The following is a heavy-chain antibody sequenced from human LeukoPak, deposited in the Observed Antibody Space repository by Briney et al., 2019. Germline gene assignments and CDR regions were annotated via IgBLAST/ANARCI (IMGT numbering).Heavy chain of an antibody. J-gene: IGHJ4*02. CDR3: ASLWELLDY. CDR1: GGSFSGYY. V-gene: IGHV4-34*01. D-gene: IGHD1-26*01. Sequence: SETLSLTCAVYGGSFSGYYWSWIRQPPGKGLEWIGEINHSGSTNYNPSLKSRVTISVDTSKNQFSLKLSSVTAADTAVYYCASLWELLDYWGQGTLVTVSS. CDR2: INHSGST.